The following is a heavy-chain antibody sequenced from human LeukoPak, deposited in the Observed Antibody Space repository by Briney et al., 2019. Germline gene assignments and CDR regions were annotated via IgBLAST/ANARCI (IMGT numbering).Heavy chain of an antibody. CDR1: GYTFTSYG. CDR2: ISAYNGNT. Sequence: GASVKVSFKASGYTFTSYGISWVRQAPGQGLEWMGWISAYNGNTNYAQKLQGRVTMTTDTSTSTAYMELRSLRSDDTAVYYCARDGDYGDYANDYYYYYGMDVWGQGTTVTVSS. D-gene: IGHD4-17*01. V-gene: IGHV1-18*01. J-gene: IGHJ6*02. CDR3: ARDGDYGDYANDYYYYYGMDV.